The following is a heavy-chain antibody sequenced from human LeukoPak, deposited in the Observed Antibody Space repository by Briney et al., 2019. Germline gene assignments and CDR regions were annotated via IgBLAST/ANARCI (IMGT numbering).Heavy chain of an antibody. CDR2: ISSSGSTI. Sequence: PGGSLRLSCAASGFTFSSYEMNWVRQAPGKGLEWVSYISSSGSTIYYADSVKGRFTISRDNAKNSLYLQMNSLRAEDTAVYYCARVNKYESGDLPPVDDHHFDYWGQGTLVTVSS. CDR1: GFTFSSYE. CDR3: ARVNKYESGDLPPVDDHHFDY. J-gene: IGHJ4*02. D-gene: IGHD2-21*01. V-gene: IGHV3-48*03.